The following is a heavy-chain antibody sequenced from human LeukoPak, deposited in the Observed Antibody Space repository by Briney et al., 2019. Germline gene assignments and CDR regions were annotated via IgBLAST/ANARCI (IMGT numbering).Heavy chain of an antibody. Sequence: ASVKVSCEASGYTFTSYGISWVRQAPGQRLEWMGWINAGTGNTKSSQKFQGRVTITRDTSASTAYMELSGLRSEDVAVYYCARGGRIKIFGEVIRTVKDDAFDIWGQGTMVTVSS. CDR1: GYTFTSYG. V-gene: IGHV1-3*03. CDR2: INAGTGNT. CDR3: ARGGRIKIFGEVIRTVKDDAFDI. D-gene: IGHD3-3*01. J-gene: IGHJ3*02.